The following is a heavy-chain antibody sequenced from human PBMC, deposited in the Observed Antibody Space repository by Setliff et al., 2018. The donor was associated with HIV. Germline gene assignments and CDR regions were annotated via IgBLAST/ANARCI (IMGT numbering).Heavy chain of an antibody. J-gene: IGHJ4*02. V-gene: IGHV1-18*01. CDR3: AKELSYCSGGNCYFDS. D-gene: IGHD2-15*01. Sequence: ASVKVSCKASGYTFTSYGISWVRQAPGQGLEWMGWISAYNGNTHYAQRLQGRVTMTTDTSTRTAYMELRSLRSDDTAVYYCAKELSYCSGGNCYFDSWGQGTLVTVSS. CDR1: GYTFTSYG. CDR2: ISAYNGNT.